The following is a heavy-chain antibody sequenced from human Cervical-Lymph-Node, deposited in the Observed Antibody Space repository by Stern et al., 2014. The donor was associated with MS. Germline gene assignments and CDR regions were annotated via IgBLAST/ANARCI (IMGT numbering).Heavy chain of an antibody. J-gene: IGHJ4*02. D-gene: IGHD6-13*01. V-gene: IGHV1-69*01. Sequence: VQLVESGAEVKKPGSSVKVSCKASGGIFSNFDISWVRQAPGQGLEWLGGITPLFGTANYAQRFQGRVTFTADESTNTAYMELSSLRSDDTAVFYCARHQEGIAAYWGQGTLVTVSS. CDR1: GGIFSNFD. CDR2: ITPLFGTA. CDR3: ARHQEGIAAY.